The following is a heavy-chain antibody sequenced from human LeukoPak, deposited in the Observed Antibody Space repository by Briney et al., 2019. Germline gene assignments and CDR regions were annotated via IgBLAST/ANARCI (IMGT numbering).Heavy chain of an antibody. D-gene: IGHD4-17*01. CDR1: GYTFTAYY. CDR3: ARPPLDGDYDYYYGMDV. Sequence: SVKVSCKASGYTFTAYYMHWVRQAPGQGLEWMGRIIPILGIANYAQKFQGRVTITADKSTSTAYMELSSLRSEDTAVYYCARPPLDGDYDYYYGMDVWGQGTTVTVSS. J-gene: IGHJ6*02. V-gene: IGHV1-69*02. CDR2: IIPILGIA.